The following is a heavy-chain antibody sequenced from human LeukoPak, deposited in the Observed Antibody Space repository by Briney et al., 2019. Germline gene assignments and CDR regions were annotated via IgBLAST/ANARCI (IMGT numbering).Heavy chain of an antibody. J-gene: IGHJ4*02. CDR2: INHSGST. Sequence: PSETLSLTCAVYGGSFSGYYWSWIRQPPGKGLEWIGEINHSGSTNYNPSLKSRVTISVDTSKNQFSLKLSSVTAADTAVYYCARDGEFRHYYDSSGYYFDYWGQGTLVTVSS. CDR1: GGSFSGYY. D-gene: IGHD3-22*01. CDR3: ARDGEFRHYYDSSGYYFDY. V-gene: IGHV4-34*01.